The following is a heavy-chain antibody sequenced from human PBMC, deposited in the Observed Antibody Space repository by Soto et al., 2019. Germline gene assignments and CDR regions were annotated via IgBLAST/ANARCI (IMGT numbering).Heavy chain of an antibody. CDR1: GGSFSGYY. CDR3: ARAPYSSSLPRYYYYMDV. V-gene: IGHV4-34*01. Sequence: PSETLSLTCAVYGGSFSGYYWSWIRQPPGKGLEWIGEINHSGSTNYNPSLKSRVTISVDTSKNQFSLKLSSVTAADTAVYYCARAPYSSSLPRYYYYMDVWGKGTTVTVSS. D-gene: IGHD6-13*01. CDR2: INHSGST. J-gene: IGHJ6*03.